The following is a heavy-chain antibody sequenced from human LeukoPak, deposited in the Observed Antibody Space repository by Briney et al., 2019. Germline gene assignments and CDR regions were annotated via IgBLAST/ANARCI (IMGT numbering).Heavy chain of an antibody. V-gene: IGHV3-53*01. CDR3: ARGSVGARVGIDY. D-gene: IGHD1-26*01. Sequence: GGSLRLSCAASGFTVSSNYMSWVRQAPGKGLEWVSVIYSGGSTYYADSVKGRFTISRDNSKNTLYLQMNSLRAEDTAVYYCARGSVGARVGIDYWGQGTLVTVSS. CDR1: GFTVSSNY. J-gene: IGHJ4*02. CDR2: IYSGGST.